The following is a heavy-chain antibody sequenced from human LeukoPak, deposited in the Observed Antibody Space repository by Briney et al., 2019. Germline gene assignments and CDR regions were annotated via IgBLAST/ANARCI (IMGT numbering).Heavy chain of an antibody. V-gene: IGHV3-30*02. J-gene: IGHJ4*02. CDR3: ASSLPSPERSPGDDY. CDR1: GFTFSSYG. D-gene: IGHD3-10*01. Sequence: GGSLRLSCAASGFTFSSYGMHWVRQAPGKGLEWVAFIHYDGTNKYYADSVKGRFAISRDNSKNTLYLQMNSLRPEDTAMYYCASSLPSPERSPGDDYWGQGTLVTVSS. CDR2: IHYDGTNK.